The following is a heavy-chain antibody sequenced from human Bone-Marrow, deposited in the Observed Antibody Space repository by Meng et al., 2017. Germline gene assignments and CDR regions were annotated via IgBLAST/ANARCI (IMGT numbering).Heavy chain of an antibody. Sequence: QLQPQESGPGLVKPSEPLSLTCTVSGGSISSSSYYWGWIRQPPGKGLEWIGSIYYSGSTYYNPSLKSRVTISVDTSKNQFSLKLSSVTAADTAVYYCARDPTAYDASPSIWGQGTMVTVSS. CDR2: IYYSGST. D-gene: IGHD2-21*01. CDR1: GGSISSSSYY. V-gene: IGHV4-39*07. J-gene: IGHJ3*02. CDR3: ARDPTAYDASPSI.